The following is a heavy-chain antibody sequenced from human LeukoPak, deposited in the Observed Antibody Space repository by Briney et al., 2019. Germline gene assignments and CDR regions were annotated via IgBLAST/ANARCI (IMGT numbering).Heavy chain of an antibody. D-gene: IGHD6-13*01. CDR2: IKQDGSEK. J-gene: IGHJ4*02. Sequence: GGSLRLSSAASGFTFSSYWMSWVRQAPGKGLEWVANIKQDGSEKYYVDSVKGRFTISRDNAKNSLYLQMNSLRAEDTAVYYCARVGIEQLVQDYYFDYWGQGTLVTVSS. CDR3: ARVGIEQLVQDYYFDY. V-gene: IGHV3-7*03. CDR1: GFTFSSYW.